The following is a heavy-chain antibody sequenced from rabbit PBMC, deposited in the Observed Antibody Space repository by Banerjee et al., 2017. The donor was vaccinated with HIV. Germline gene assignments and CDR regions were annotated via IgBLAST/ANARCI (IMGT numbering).Heavy chain of an antibody. CDR2: IAVGSSGNT. J-gene: IGHJ4*01. CDR1: GFTISTYY. CDR3: VRDFARVAGVIYFNL. Sequence: QEQLVESGGGLVQPEGSLTLTCTASGFTISTYYMCWVRQAPGKGLEWIGCIAVGSSGNTWYASWAKGRFTISSHNAQNTLYLQLNSLTAADTATYFCVRDFARVAGVIYFNLWGPGTLVTVS. D-gene: IGHD4-1*01. V-gene: IGHV1S45*01.